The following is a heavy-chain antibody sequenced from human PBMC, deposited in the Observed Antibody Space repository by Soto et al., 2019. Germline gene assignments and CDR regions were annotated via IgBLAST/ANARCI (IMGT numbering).Heavy chain of an antibody. D-gene: IGHD4-17*01. V-gene: IGHV3-48*02. CDR3: ARERMTTVTTSAWGYYYYGMDV. CDR2: ISSSSSTI. Sequence: EVQLVESGGGLVQPGGSLRLSCAASGFTFSSYSMNWVRQAPGKGLEWVSYISSSSSTIYYADSVKGRFTISRDNAKNSLYLQMNSLRDEDTAVYYCARERMTTVTTSAWGYYYYGMDVWGQGTTVTVSS. J-gene: IGHJ6*02. CDR1: GFTFSSYS.